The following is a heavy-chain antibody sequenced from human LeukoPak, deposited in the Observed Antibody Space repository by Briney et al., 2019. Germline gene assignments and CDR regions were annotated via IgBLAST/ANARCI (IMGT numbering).Heavy chain of an antibody. J-gene: IGHJ6*03. CDR3: ARDGLEECGGSCYADYYYYYMDV. V-gene: IGHV4-4*07. CDR2: IYTSGST. CDR1: GGSISSYY. D-gene: IGHD2-15*01. Sequence: SETLSLTCTVSGGSISSYYWSWIRQPAGKGLEWIGRIYTSGSTNYNPSLKSRVTISVDTSKNQFSLKLSSVTAADTAVYYCARDGLEECGGSCYADYYYYYMDVWGKGTTVTISS.